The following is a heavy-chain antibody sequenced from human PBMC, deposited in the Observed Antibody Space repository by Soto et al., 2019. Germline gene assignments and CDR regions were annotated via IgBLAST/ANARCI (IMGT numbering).Heavy chain of an antibody. V-gene: IGHV1-24*01. Sequence: ASVKVSCKVSGYTLTELSMHWVRQAPGKGLEWMGGFDPEDGETIYAQKFQGRVTMTEDTSTDTAYMELSSLRSEDTAVYYCATGPSRYDILTGYAAPNYYYYMDVWGKGTTVTVSS. J-gene: IGHJ6*03. CDR2: FDPEDGET. CDR1: GYTLTELS. D-gene: IGHD3-9*01. CDR3: ATGPSRYDILTGYAAPNYYYYMDV.